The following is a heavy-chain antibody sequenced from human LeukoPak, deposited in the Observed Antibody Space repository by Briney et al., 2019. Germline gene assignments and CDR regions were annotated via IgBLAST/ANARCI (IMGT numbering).Heavy chain of an antibody. CDR2: IRSNTNNYAT. V-gene: IGHV3-73*01. CDR1: GFTFSDSA. J-gene: IGHJ4*02. CDR3: TSLGSSSDFFDY. Sequence: GGSLRLSCAASGFTFSDSALHWVRQASGKGLEWVGRIRSNTNNYATAYAASVKGRFTVSRDDSKNTAYLQMNSLKTEDTAVYYFTSLGSSSDFFDYGGQGTLVTVSS. D-gene: IGHD1-26*01.